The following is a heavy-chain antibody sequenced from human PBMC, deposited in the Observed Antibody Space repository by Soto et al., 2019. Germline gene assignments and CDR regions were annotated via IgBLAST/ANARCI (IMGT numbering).Heavy chain of an antibody. D-gene: IGHD6-13*01. V-gene: IGHV4-39*01. Sequence: QLQLQESGPGLVKPSETLSLTCTVSGGSISSSSYYWGWIRQPPGKGLEWIGSIYYSGSTYYNPALKSRVTISVDTSKNQFSLKLSSVTAADTAVYYCARHEQQQLVPRGYNWFDPWGQGTLVTVSS. J-gene: IGHJ5*02. CDR3: ARHEQQQLVPRGYNWFDP. CDR1: GGSISSSSYY. CDR2: IYYSGST.